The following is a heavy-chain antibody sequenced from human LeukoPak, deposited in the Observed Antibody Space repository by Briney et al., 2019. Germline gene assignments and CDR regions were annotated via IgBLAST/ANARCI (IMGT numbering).Heavy chain of an antibody. J-gene: IGHJ4*02. V-gene: IGHV1-46*03. CDR1: GYTFTSYY. CDR3: ASTVAGGYSLYYFDY. D-gene: IGHD3-22*01. Sequence: ASVKVSCKASGYTFTSYYMHGLRQAPGQGLEWMGIINHSGGSISYAQKFNGRVTMTRDTYTSTVYMELSSLRSEDTAVYYCASTVAGGYSLYYFDYWGQGTLVTVSS. CDR2: INHSGGSI.